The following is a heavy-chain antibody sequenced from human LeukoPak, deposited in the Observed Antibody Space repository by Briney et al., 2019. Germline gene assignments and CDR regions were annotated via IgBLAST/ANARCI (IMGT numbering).Heavy chain of an antibody. CDR1: GGSISSYY. V-gene: IGHV4-59*01. J-gene: IGHJ4*02. CDR3: ARVRITTLFDY. CDR2: IYYSGST. Sequence: SETLSLACTVSGGSISSYYWSWIRQPPGKGLEWIGYIYYSGSTNYNPSLKSRVTISVDTSKNQFPLKLSSVTAADTAVYYCARVRITTLFDYWGQGTLVTVSS. D-gene: IGHD3-3*01.